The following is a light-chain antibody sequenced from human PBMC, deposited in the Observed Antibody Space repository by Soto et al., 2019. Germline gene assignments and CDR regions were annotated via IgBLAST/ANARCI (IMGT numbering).Light chain of an antibody. CDR1: QNVGANY. CDR2: HAS. J-gene: IGKJ5*01. CDR3: QQYASSPLT. V-gene: IGKV3-20*01. Sequence: EIVLTQSPGTLSSSPGERATLSCRASQNVGANYLAWYQQKPGQAPRLLIYHASTRASGIPDRFSGSGSGTDFTLTITRLVPADFALYYCQQYASSPLTFGQGTRLETK.